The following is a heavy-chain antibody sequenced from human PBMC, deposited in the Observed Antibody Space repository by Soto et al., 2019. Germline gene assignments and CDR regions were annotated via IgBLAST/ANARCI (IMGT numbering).Heavy chain of an antibody. Sequence: GASVKVSCKASGYTFTSYYMHWVRQAPGQGLEWMGIINPSGGSTSYAQKFQGRVTMTRDTSTSTVYMELSSLRSEDTAVYYCARVGSGRVGRVMERRLAGESGYWGQGTLVTVS. CDR2: INPSGGST. CDR3: ARVGSGRVGRVMERRLAGESGY. CDR1: GYTFTSYY. D-gene: IGHD1-1*01. V-gene: IGHV1-46*01. J-gene: IGHJ4*02.